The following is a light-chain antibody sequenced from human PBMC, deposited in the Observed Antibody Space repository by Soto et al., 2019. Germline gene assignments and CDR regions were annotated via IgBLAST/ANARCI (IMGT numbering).Light chain of an antibody. V-gene: IGKV3-11*01. Sequence: EIVLTQSPATLSLTPGERATLSCRASQSVSSYLAWYQQKPGQAPRLLIYDASNRATDIPARFSGSGSGTDFTLTISGLEPEDFAVYYCQQRSSWPSITFGQGTRLEIK. CDR1: QSVSSY. J-gene: IGKJ5*01. CDR2: DAS. CDR3: QQRSSWPSIT.